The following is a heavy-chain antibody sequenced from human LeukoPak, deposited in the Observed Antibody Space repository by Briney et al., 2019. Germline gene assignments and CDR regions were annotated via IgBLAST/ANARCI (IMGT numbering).Heavy chain of an antibody. CDR1: GGTFSSYA. Sequence: ASVKVSCKASGGTFSSYAISWVRQAPGQGLEWMGGIIPIFGTANYAQKFQGRVTITADESTSTAYMELSSLRSEDTAVYYCAETKYSGSRRDGYYYMDVWGQGTTVTVSS. J-gene: IGHJ6*03. V-gene: IGHV1-69*13. CDR3: AETKYSGSRRDGYYYMDV. D-gene: IGHD1-26*01. CDR2: IIPIFGTA.